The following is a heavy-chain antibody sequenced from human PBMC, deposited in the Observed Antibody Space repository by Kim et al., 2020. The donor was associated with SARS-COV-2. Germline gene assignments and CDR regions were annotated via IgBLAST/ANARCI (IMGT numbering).Heavy chain of an antibody. Sequence: GGSLRLSCAASGFTFSSYEMNWVRQAPGKGLEWVSYISSSGSTIYYADSVKGRFTISRDNAKNSLYLQMNSLRAEDTAVYYCANTDYYGSGSYFVHWSQGTLVTVSS. D-gene: IGHD3-10*01. CDR1: GFTFSSYE. CDR3: ANTDYYGSGSYFVH. J-gene: IGHJ4*02. V-gene: IGHV3-48*03. CDR2: ISSSGSTI.